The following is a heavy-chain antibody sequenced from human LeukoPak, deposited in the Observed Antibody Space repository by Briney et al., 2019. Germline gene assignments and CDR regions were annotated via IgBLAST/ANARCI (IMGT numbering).Heavy chain of an antibody. Sequence: GRSLRLSCAASGFTFSSYAMHWVRQAPGKGLEWVAVISYDGSNKYYADSVKGRFTISRDNSKNTLYLQMNSLRAEDTAVYYCASAMGLHFDYWGQGTLVTVSS. CDR3: ASAMGLHFDY. J-gene: IGHJ4*02. CDR2: ISYDGSNK. CDR1: GFTFSSYA. D-gene: IGHD1-26*01. V-gene: IGHV3-30*01.